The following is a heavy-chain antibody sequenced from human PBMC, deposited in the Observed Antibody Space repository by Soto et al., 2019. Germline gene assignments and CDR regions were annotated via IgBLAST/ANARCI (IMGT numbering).Heavy chain of an antibody. CDR2: IGTAGDT. J-gene: IGHJ3*02. Sequence: PGGSLRLSCAASGFTFSSYDMHWVRQATGKGLEWVSAIGTAGDTYYPGSVKGRFTISRENAKNSLYLQMNSLRAGDTAVYYCARKLLHYAFDIWGQGTMVTVSS. D-gene: IGHD2-15*01. CDR1: GFTFSSYD. V-gene: IGHV3-13*01. CDR3: ARKLLHYAFDI.